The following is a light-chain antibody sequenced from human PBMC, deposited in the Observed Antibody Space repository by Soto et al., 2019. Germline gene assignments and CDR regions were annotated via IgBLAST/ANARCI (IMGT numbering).Light chain of an antibody. J-gene: IGLJ3*02. CDR1: NRDVGSNNL. CDR3: SSYTTTSTLV. V-gene: IGLV2-14*01. Sequence: QSVLTQPASVSGSPGQSITIACTGTNRDVGSNNLVSWYQKRPGEAPKLIISEVRNRPSGISYRFTGSKSGNTASLTISGLQAEDEADYYCSSYTTTSTLVFGGGTKLTVL. CDR2: EVR.